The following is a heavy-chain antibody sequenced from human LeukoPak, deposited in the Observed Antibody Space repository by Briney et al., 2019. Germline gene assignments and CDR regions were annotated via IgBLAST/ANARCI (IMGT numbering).Heavy chain of an antibody. J-gene: IGHJ4*02. CDR1: GGTFSSYA. CDR3: ARAYYYDSSGYYGHFDY. V-gene: IGHV1-69*04. D-gene: IGHD3-22*01. CDR2: IIPILGIA. Sequence: ASVKVSCTASGGTFSSYAISWVRQAPGQGLEWMGRIIPILGIANYAQKFQGRVTITADKSTSTAYMELSSLRSEDTAVYYCARAYYYDSSGYYGHFDYWGQGTLVSVSS.